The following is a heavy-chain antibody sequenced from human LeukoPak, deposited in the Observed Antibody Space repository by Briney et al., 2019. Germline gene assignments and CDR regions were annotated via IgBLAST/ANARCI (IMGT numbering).Heavy chain of an antibody. D-gene: IGHD3-10*01. Sequence: GRSLRLSCAASGFTFSSYAMHWVRQAPGKGLEWVAVISYDGSNKYYADSVKGRFTISRDNSKNTLYLQMNSLRAEDTAVYYCARSGNYYGSGSPLHWGQGTLVTVSS. J-gene: IGHJ4*02. CDR1: GFTFSSYA. CDR3: ARSGNYYGSGSPLH. CDR2: ISYDGSNK. V-gene: IGHV3-30-3*01.